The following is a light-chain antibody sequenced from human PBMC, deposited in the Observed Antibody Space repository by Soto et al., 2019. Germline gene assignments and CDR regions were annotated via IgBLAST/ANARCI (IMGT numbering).Light chain of an antibody. Sequence: EIVLTQSPGTLSLSPGERDTVSCRASQSVSSSYLAWYQQKPGQAPRLLIYGASSRATGIPDRFSGSGSGTDLTLTISRLESEDFAVYYCHQYDSSPLTFGGGTKVEIK. J-gene: IGKJ4*01. CDR1: QSVSSSY. CDR3: HQYDSSPLT. V-gene: IGKV3-20*01. CDR2: GAS.